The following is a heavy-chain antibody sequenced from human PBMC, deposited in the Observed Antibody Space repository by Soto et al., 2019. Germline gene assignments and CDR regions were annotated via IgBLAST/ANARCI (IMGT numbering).Heavy chain of an antibody. D-gene: IGHD3-22*01. CDR2: IYHTGTT. J-gene: IGHJ5*02. V-gene: IGHV4-30-2*01. CDR1: GGSINSGYYS. CDR3: ARGINYYDSSGDSWFDP. Sequence: SETLSLTCTVSGGSINSGYYSWTWIRQPPGKGLEWIGYIYHTGTTYYNMSLKSRVTISVDRSKNQFSLKLSSVTAADTAVYYCARGINYYDSSGDSWFDPSGQGTLVTAPQ.